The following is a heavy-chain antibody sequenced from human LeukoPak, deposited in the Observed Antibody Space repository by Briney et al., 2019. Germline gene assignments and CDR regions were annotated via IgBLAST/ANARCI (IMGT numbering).Heavy chain of an antibody. D-gene: IGHD4-4*01. V-gene: IGHV1-8*01. J-gene: IGHJ4*02. Sequence: ASVKVSCKASGYTFTSYDVNWVRQATGQGLEWMGWMNPNSGNTGYAQKFQGRVTMTRNTSISTAYMELSSLRSEDTAVYYCARGVGHPTDLDYWGQGTLVTVSS. CDR3: ARGVGHPTDLDY. CDR1: GYTFTSYD. CDR2: MNPNSGNT.